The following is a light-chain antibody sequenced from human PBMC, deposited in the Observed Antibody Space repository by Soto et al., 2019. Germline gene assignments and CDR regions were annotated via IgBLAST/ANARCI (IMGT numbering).Light chain of an antibody. CDR1: QSVSSN. CDR2: GAS. Sequence: EIVMTQSPATLSVSPGERATLSCRATQSVSSNLAWYQQKPGQAPRLRTYGASTRATVIPARFSGSGSGTEFTITMSSLQSEDFAVYYCQQYYNWPSTFGQGPMLEIK. CDR3: QQYYNWPST. V-gene: IGKV3-15*01. J-gene: IGKJ2*02.